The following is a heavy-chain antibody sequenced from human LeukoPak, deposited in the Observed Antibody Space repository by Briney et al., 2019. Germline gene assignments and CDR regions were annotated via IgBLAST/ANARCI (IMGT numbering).Heavy chain of an antibody. CDR3: ARDLTSSSWYFAFDI. Sequence: PSETLSLTCTVSGGSISSYYWSWIRQPPGKGLEWSGYIYYSGSTNYNPSLKSRVTISVDTSKNQFSLKLSSVTAADTAVYYCARDLTSSSWYFAFDIWGQGTMVTVSS. V-gene: IGHV4-59*01. CDR1: GGSISSYY. CDR2: IYYSGST. D-gene: IGHD6-13*01. J-gene: IGHJ3*02.